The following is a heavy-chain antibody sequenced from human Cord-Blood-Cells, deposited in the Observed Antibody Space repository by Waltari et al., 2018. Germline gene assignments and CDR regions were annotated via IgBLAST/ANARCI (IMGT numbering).Heavy chain of an antibody. CDR1: GGSISSSSYY. CDR2: IYYSGGT. D-gene: IGHD6-13*01. J-gene: IGHJ4*02. V-gene: IGHV4-39*01. CDR3: ARASSSWYYFDY. Sequence: QLQLQESGPGLVKPSETLSLTCTVSGGSISSSSYYWGWSRQPPGKGLEWIGSIYYSGGTYYNPSLKSRVTISVDTSKNQFSLKLSSVTAADTAVYYCARASSSWYYFDYWGQGTLVTVSS.